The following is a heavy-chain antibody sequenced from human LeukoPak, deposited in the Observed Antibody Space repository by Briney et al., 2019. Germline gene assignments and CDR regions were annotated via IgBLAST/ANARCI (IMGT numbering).Heavy chain of an antibody. CDR2: ISASGDNT. CDR3: AKGRSGWPNRLDY. D-gene: IGHD6-19*01. Sequence: GGSLRLSCTASGFSFSSYAMSCVRQAPGKGLEWVSGISASGDNTYYADSLKGRFTISRDNSKNTLFLQMNSLRPEDTALYYCAKGRSGWPNRLDYWGQGTLVTVSS. CDR1: GFSFSSYA. V-gene: IGHV3-23*01. J-gene: IGHJ4*02.